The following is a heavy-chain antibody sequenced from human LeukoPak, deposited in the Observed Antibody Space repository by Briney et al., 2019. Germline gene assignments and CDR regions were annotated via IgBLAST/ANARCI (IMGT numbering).Heavy chain of an antibody. CDR3: AATDIRTGSFDY. J-gene: IGHJ4*02. D-gene: IGHD7-27*01. V-gene: IGHV1-24*01. Sequence: ASVKVSCKVSGYTLTELSMHWVRQAPGKGLEWMGGFDPEDGETIYAQKFQGRVTMTEDTSTDTAYMELSSLRSEDTAVYYCAATDIRTGSFDYWCQGTLVTVSS. CDR1: GYTLTELS. CDR2: FDPEDGET.